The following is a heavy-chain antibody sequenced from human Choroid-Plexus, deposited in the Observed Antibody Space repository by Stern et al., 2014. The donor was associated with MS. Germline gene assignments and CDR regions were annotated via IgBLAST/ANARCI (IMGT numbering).Heavy chain of an antibody. CDR1: GFTFGNYW. J-gene: IGHJ6*02. CDR2: IKEDGTEK. D-gene: IGHD3-3*01. V-gene: IGHV3-7*01. Sequence: QLVQSGGGLVQPGGSLTISCTADGFTFGNYWMTWVRQAPGKGLEWVANIKEDGTEKNYVDSVKGRFTISRDNARNSLYLQMNSLRVEDTXXXXXXXVYNTIYGIVTQRGSGMDVWGQGTTV. CDR3: XXVYNTIYGIVTQRGSGMDV.